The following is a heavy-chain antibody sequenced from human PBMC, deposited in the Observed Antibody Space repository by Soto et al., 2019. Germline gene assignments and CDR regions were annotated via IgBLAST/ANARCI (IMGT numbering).Heavy chain of an antibody. CDR2: INHSGST. D-gene: IGHD4-17*01. Sequence: SETLSLTCAVYGGSFSGYYWSWIRQPPGKGLEWIGEINHSGSTNYNPPLKSRVTISVDTSKNQFSLKLSSVTAADTAVYYCARGKERTTVTYFDYWGPGTLVTVSS. J-gene: IGHJ4*02. CDR1: GGSFSGYY. CDR3: ARGKERTTVTYFDY. V-gene: IGHV4-34*01.